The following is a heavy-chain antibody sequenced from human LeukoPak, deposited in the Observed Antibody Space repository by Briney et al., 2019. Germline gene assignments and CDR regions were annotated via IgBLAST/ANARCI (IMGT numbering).Heavy chain of an antibody. Sequence: GGSLRLSCAASGFTFSSYSMNWVRQAPGKGLEWVSSISSSSSYIYYADSVKGRFIISRDNAKDSLYLQMNSLRAEDTAVYYCARVATDGGGFDPWGQGTLVTVSS. D-gene: IGHD3-16*01. CDR2: ISSSSSYI. J-gene: IGHJ5*02. CDR3: ARVATDGGGFDP. CDR1: GFTFSSYS. V-gene: IGHV3-21*01.